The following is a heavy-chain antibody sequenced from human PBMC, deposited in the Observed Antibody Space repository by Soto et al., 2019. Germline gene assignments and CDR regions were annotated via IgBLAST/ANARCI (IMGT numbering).Heavy chain of an antibody. V-gene: IGHV3-23*01. D-gene: IGHD3-22*01. CDR2: VSVSGGTT. CDR1: GFMFNNYA. J-gene: IGHJ4*02. CDR3: AKGLYYYDSSGHRLFDY. Sequence: PGGSLRLSCAASGFMFNNYAMSWVRQAPGKGLEWVSTVSVSGGTTYYADSLKGRFTISRDNSKKTVYLQMNRLRADDTAIYYCAKGLYYYDSSGHRLFDYWGQGTLVTVSS.